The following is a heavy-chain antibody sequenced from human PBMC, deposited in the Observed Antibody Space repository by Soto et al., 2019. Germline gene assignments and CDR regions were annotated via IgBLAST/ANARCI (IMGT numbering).Heavy chain of an antibody. J-gene: IGHJ6*03. CDR2: IYSGGST. D-gene: IGHD3-3*01. V-gene: IGHV3-66*01. CDR1: GFTVSSNY. Sequence: GGSLRLSCAASGFTVSSNYMSWVRQAPGKGLEWVSVIYSGGSTYYADSVKGRFTISRDNSKNTLYLQMNSLRAEDTAVYYCARDRHDWPYYYMDVWGKGTTVTVSS. CDR3: ARDRHDWPYYYMDV.